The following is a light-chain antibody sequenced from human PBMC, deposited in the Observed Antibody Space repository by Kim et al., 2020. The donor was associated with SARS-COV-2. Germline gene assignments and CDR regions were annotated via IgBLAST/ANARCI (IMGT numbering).Light chain of an antibody. Sequence: GPISCTGSSSNIGAGYDVHWYQQLPGTAPKLLIYGNSNRPSGVPDRFSGSKSGTSASLAITGLQAEDEADYYCQSYDSSLSGSGVFGGGTKLTVL. CDR1: SSNIGAGYD. J-gene: IGLJ2*01. CDR2: GNS. V-gene: IGLV1-40*01. CDR3: QSYDSSLSGSGV.